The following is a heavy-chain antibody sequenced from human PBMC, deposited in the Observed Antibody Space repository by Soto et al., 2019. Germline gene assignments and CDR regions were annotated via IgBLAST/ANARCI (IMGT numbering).Heavy chain of an antibody. CDR2: IYWDDDK. V-gene: IGHV2-5*02. D-gene: IGHD2-15*01. CDR1: GFSLSTSGVG. CDR3: AGGQDADAFDI. Sequence: QITLKESDPTLVKPTQTLTLTCTFSGFSLSTSGVGVGWIRQPPGKALEWLALIYWDDDKRYRPSLKSRLTISKDTSKNQVVLTMTNMDPVDTATYYCAGGQDADAFDIWGQGTMVTVSS. J-gene: IGHJ3*02.